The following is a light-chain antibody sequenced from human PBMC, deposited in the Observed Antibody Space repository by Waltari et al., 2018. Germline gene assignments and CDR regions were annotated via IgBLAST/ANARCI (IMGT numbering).Light chain of an antibody. J-gene: IGKJ1*01. CDR3: QQDSSFPPT. CDR2: AVS. CDR1: QDISSA. Sequence: EIQMTQSPSSVSASVGDRVTLTCRAGQDISSALAWYQQKPGQAPNLLIYAVSRLQSGVPSRFSGSGSGADFTHTISSLQPEDLATHYCQQDSSFPPTFGQGTKVEIK. V-gene: IGKV1-12*01.